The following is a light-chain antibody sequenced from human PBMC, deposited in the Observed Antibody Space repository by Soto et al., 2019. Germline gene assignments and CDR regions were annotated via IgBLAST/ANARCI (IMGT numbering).Light chain of an antibody. V-gene: IGLV2-14*01. CDR1: NSDIGAYKY. CDR2: EVT. CDR3: SSYTSSSTLYV. J-gene: IGLJ1*01. Sequence: QSVLTQPASVSGSPGQSITMSCTGTNSDIGAYKYVSWYQQHPGKAPKLMIYEVTNRPSGVSTRFSASKSGNTASLTISGLQAEDEADYYCSSYTSSSTLYVFGTGTKVTVL.